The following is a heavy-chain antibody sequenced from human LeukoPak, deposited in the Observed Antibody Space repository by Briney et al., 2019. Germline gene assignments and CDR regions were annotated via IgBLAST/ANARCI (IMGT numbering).Heavy chain of an antibody. Sequence: PSETLSLTCAVYGGSFSGYYWSWIRQPPGKGLEWIGEINHSGSTNYNPSLKSRVTISVDTSKNQFSLKLSSVTAADTAVYYCARDRRGSSWYMDYYYYMDVWGKGTTVTISS. CDR3: ARDRRGSSWYMDYYYYMDV. CDR1: GGSFSGYY. CDR2: INHSGST. V-gene: IGHV4-34*01. J-gene: IGHJ6*03. D-gene: IGHD6-13*01.